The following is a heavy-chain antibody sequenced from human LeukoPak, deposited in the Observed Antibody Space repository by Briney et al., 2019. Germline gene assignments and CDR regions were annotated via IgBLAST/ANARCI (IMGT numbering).Heavy chain of an antibody. CDR2: ISYDGSNK. J-gene: IGHJ6*02. Sequence: GGSLRLSCAAPGFTFSSYAMHWVRQAPGKGLEWVAVISYDGSNKYYADSVKGRFTISRDNSKNTLYLQMNSLRAEGTAVYYCARDQWAATWPSYYYYYGMDVWGQGTTVTVSS. V-gene: IGHV3-30*04. CDR3: ARDQWAATWPSYYYYYGMDV. CDR1: GFTFSSYA. D-gene: IGHD2-15*01.